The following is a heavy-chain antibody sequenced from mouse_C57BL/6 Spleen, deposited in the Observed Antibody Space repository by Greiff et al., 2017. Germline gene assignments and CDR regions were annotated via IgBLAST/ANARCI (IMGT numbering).Heavy chain of an antibody. Sequence: VQLPQSGAELVKPGASVTLSCTASGFNIKDYYMHWVKQMTEQGLAWIGRIDPEDGETKYAPKFQGKANITADTSSNTAYLQLSSLTSEDTAVYYCARDYYGSSYAMDYWGQGTSVTVSS. CDR3: ARDYYGSSYAMDY. J-gene: IGHJ4*01. CDR2: IDPEDGET. CDR1: GFNIKDYY. D-gene: IGHD1-1*01. V-gene: IGHV14-2*01.